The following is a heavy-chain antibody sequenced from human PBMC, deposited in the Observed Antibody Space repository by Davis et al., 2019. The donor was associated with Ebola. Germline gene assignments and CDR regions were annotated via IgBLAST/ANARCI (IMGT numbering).Heavy chain of an antibody. D-gene: IGHD5-24*01. J-gene: IGHJ4*02. V-gene: IGHV1-3*01. CDR3: ARDVETYSFDY. Sequence: ASVKVSCKASGFTFTSYALHWVRQAPGQRLEWLGWINPDNGDTKYSQKFQGRVTITSDTSASTVYMELSSLRSEDTAVYYCARDVETYSFDYWGQGTLVTVSS. CDR2: INPDNGDT. CDR1: GFTFTSYA.